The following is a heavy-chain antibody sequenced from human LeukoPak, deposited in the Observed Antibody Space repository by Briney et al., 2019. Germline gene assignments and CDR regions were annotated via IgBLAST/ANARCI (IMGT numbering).Heavy chain of an antibody. CDR2: IKDEGSEK. V-gene: IGHV3-7*03. J-gene: IGHJ4*02. CDR3: AGALRPLDY. Sequence: GSLSLSCAASGFTFTSHWMTWVRQAPGKGLEWVANIKDEGSEKYYVDSVKGRFTISRDNAKNSLYLQMNSLRVEDTAVYYCAGALRPLDYWGQGTLVTVSS. CDR1: GFTFTSHW. D-gene: IGHD3-16*01.